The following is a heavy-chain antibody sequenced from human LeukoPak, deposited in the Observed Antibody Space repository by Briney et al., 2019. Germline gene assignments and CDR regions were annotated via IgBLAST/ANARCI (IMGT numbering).Heavy chain of an antibody. Sequence: GGSLRLSCAASGFTVSSSYMSWVRQAPGMGLEWVSIISSAGTTYYADSVKGRFTISRDNSKNTVYLQVNSLRDEDTAVYYCARYQEAANTYYFDYWGQGTMVTVSS. J-gene: IGHJ4*02. V-gene: IGHV3-66*01. CDR2: ISSAGTT. CDR3: ARYQEAANTYYFDY. D-gene: IGHD6-13*01. CDR1: GFTVSSSY.